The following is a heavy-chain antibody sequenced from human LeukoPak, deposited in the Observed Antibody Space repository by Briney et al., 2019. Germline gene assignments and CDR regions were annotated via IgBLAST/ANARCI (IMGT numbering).Heavy chain of an antibody. CDR3: AASSGWYNDAFDI. J-gene: IGHJ3*02. CDR1: GGSISSGSYY. CDR2: IYTSGST. V-gene: IGHV4-61*02. D-gene: IGHD6-19*01. Sequence: NPSQTLSLTCTVSGGSISSGSYYWSWIRQPAGKELEWIGRIYTSGSTNYNPSLKSRVTISVDTSKNQFSLKLSSVTAADTAVYYCAASSGWYNDAFDIWGQGTMVTVSS.